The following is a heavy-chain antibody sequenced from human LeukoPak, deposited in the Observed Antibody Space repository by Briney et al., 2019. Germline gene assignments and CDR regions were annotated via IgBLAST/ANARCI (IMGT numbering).Heavy chain of an antibody. Sequence: GGSLRLSCAASAFTFRSYSMNWVREAPGKGVEWVSSISSSSSYIYYADSVKGRFTISRDNAKNSLYLQMNSLRAEDTAVYYCASAGHYYDSSGSYGDYWGQGTLVTVSS. CDR1: AFTFRSYS. CDR2: ISSSSSYI. CDR3: ASAGHYYDSSGSYGDY. D-gene: IGHD3-22*01. J-gene: IGHJ4*02. V-gene: IGHV3-21*04.